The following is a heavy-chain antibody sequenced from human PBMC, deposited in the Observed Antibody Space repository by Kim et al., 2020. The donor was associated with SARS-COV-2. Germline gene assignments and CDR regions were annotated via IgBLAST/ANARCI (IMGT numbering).Heavy chain of an antibody. CDR3: ARQSGRGVLENWFDP. D-gene: IGHD3-10*01. J-gene: IGHJ5*02. Sequence: PSRKSRVTLSVDTSKNQFSLMLSSVTAADTAVYYCARQSGRGVLENWFDPWGQGTLVTVSS. V-gene: IGHV4-39*01.